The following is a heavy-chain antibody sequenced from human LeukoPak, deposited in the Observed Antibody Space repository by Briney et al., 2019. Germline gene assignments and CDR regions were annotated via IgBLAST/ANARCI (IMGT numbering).Heavy chain of an antibody. Sequence: SETLSLTCAVPGGSISSGGYYWSWIRQHPGKGLEWIGYIYYSGSTYYNPSLKGRVTISVDTSKNQFSLKLSSVTAADTAVYYCARGYYDSSGYYPDYYYYYGMDVWGQGTTVTVSS. CDR3: ARGYYDSSGYYPDYYYYYGMDV. CDR2: IYYSGST. D-gene: IGHD3-22*01. V-gene: IGHV4-31*11. CDR1: GGSISSGGYY. J-gene: IGHJ6*02.